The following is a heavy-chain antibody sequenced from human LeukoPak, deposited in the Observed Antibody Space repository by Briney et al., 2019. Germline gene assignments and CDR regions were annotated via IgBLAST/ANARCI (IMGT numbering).Heavy chain of an antibody. CDR1: GGSFSNYY. V-gene: IGHV4-34*12. D-gene: IGHD3-10*01. Sequence: SETLSLTCAVYGGSFSNYYWGWIRQPPGKGLEWIGNIFYSGSTYYSPSLKNRVTISLDTSRNQFSLKLNSVTAADTAVYYCAKSNGYGLVDIWGQGTMVTVSS. CDR2: IFYSGST. CDR3: AKSNGYGLVDI. J-gene: IGHJ3*02.